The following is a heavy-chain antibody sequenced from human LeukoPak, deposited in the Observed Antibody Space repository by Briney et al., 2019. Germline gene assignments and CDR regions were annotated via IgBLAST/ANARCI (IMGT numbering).Heavy chain of an antibody. Sequence: KAGGSLRLSCAASEFIVSINYMTWVRQAPGKGLEWVSSISSSSSYIYYADSVKGRFTISRDNAKNSLYLQMNSLRAEDTAVYYCARVTSVAGTGYYFDYWGQETLVTVSS. J-gene: IGHJ4*02. CDR2: ISSSSSYI. V-gene: IGHV3-21*01. CDR1: EFIVSINY. CDR3: ARVTSVAGTGYYFDY. D-gene: IGHD6-19*01.